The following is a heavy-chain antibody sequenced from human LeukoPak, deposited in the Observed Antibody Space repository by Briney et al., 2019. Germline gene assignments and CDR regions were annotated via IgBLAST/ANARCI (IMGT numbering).Heavy chain of an antibody. D-gene: IGHD6-19*01. Sequence: ASVKVSCKASGYTFTGYYMHWVRQAPGQGLEWMGWINPNSGGTNYAQDFHGRVTMTRDTSISTAYMELSRLRSDDTAVYYCARDRGSGWRNYFDYWGQGTLVTVSS. CDR1: GYTFTGYY. CDR2: INPNSGGT. V-gene: IGHV1-2*02. CDR3: ARDRGSGWRNYFDY. J-gene: IGHJ4*02.